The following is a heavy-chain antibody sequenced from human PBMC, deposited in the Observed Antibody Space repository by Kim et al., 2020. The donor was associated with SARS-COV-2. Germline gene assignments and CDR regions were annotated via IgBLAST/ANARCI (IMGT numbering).Heavy chain of an antibody. D-gene: IGHD6-13*01. CDR1: GFTFSSYA. CDR2: ISYDGSNK. J-gene: IGHJ6*01. V-gene: IGHV3-30*04. CDR3: ASPRISSSWNIYYYYGMDI. Sequence: GGSLRLSCAASGFTFSSYAMHWVRQAPGKGLAWVAVISYDGSNKYYADSVKGRFSISRDNSKNTLYLQMNSLRAEDTAVYYCASPRISSSWNIYYYYGMDIWGQGNTDTISS.